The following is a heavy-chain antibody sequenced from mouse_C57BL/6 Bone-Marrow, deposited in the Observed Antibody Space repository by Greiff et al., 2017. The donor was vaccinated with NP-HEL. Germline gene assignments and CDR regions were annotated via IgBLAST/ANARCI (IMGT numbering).Heavy chain of an antibody. CDR3: ARHYNSNYIDY. CDR1: GFTFSSYG. Sequence: EVMLVESGGDLVKPGGSLKLSCAASGFTFSSYGMSWVRQTPDKRLEWVATISSGGSYTYYPDSVKGRFTVSRDKAKNTLDLQMSSLTSEDTSMYDCARHYNSNYIDYWGQGTTLTVSS. J-gene: IGHJ2*01. CDR2: ISSGGSYT. V-gene: IGHV5-6*01. D-gene: IGHD2-5*01.